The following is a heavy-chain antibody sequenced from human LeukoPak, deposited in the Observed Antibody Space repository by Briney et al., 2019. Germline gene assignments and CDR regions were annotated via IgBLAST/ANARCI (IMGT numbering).Heavy chain of an antibody. CDR1: GYSFTSYW. CDR2: IYPGDSDT. D-gene: IGHD5-12*01. J-gene: IGHJ3*02. V-gene: IGHV5-51*04. Sequence: GESLKISYKGSGYSFTSYWIGRARQMPGKGLEWKGIIYPGDSDTRYSPSFQGQVTTTADKPTSTAYLQWSSLKASDTAMYYCASRLSYDSDAFDIWGQGTMVTVSS. CDR3: ASRLSYDSDAFDI.